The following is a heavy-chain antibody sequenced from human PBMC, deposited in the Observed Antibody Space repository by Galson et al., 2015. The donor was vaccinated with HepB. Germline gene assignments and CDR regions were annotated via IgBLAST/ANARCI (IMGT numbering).Heavy chain of an antibody. CDR3: ARDTGTTWGYYYYMDV. CDR2: INPNSGGT. CDR1: GYTFTGDY. V-gene: IGHV1-2*02. Sequence: SVKVSCKASGYTFTGDYMHWVRQAPGQGLEWMGWINPNSGGTNYAQTFQVRVTMTRDTSISTAYMELSRLRSDDTAVYYCARDTGTTWGYYYYMDVWGKGTTVTVSS. J-gene: IGHJ6*03. D-gene: IGHD1-1*01.